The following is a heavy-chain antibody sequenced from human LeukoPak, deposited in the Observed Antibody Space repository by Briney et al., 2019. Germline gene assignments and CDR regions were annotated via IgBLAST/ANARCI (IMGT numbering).Heavy chain of an antibody. J-gene: IGHJ4*02. CDR2: IYYSGST. D-gene: IGHD4-11*01. CDR3: ARQAYSNHHFDY. V-gene: IGHV4-59*05. Sequence: SETLSLTCTVSGASISSYYWSWIRQPPGKGLEWIGSIYYSGSTYYNPSLKSRVTISVDTSKNQFSLKLSSVTAADTAVYYCARQAYSNHHFDYWGQGTLVTVSS. CDR1: GASISSYY.